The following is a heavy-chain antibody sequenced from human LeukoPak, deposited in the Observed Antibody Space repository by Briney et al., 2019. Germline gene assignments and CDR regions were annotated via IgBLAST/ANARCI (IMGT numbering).Heavy chain of an antibody. Sequence: ASVKVSCKASGYTFTSFGISWVRQAPGQGLEWMGWISTYNGSTNYAQKLQGRVTMTTDTSTSRVYMDLRSLRSDDTAVCYCARDRAGSAWYTTFDYWGQGTLVTVSS. J-gene: IGHJ4*02. CDR1: GYTFTSFG. CDR3: ARDRAGSAWYTTFDY. CDR2: ISTYNGST. D-gene: IGHD6-19*01. V-gene: IGHV1-18*01.